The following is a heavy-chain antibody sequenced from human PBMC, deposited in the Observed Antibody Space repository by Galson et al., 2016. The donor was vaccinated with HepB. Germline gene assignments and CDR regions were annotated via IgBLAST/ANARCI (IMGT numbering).Heavy chain of an antibody. CDR1: GFTFSSYA. CDR3: AKRAHATGDYCGMDV. CDR2: IYSGGGT. V-gene: IGHV3-23*03. Sequence: SLRLSCAASGFTFSSYAMSWVRQAPGKGLEWVSVIYSGGGTYYADSVQGRFTISRDNSKNTLYLQMNSLRAEDTAVYYCAKRAHATGDYCGMDVWGQGTTVTVSS. J-gene: IGHJ6*02. D-gene: IGHD2-15*01.